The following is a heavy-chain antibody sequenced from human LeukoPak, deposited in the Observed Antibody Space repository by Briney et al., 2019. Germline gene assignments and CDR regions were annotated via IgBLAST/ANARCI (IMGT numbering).Heavy chain of an antibody. CDR1: GFTFSSYA. D-gene: IGHD3-16*01. CDR3: ARGYIWGFKPHSSAFLY. Sequence: GGSLRLSCAASGFTFSSYAMHWVRQAPGKGLEWVAVISYDGSNKYYADSVKGRFTISRDNSKNTLYLQMNSLRAEDTAVYYCARGYIWGFKPHSSAFLYWSQGTLVTVSS. J-gene: IGHJ4*02. CDR2: ISYDGSNK. V-gene: IGHV3-30*01.